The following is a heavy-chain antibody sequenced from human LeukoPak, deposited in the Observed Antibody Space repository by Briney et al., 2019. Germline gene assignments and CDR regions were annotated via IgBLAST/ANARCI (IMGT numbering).Heavy chain of an antibody. J-gene: IGHJ4*02. CDR1: GYSFTSYW. Sequence: GESLKISCKGSGYSFTSYWLGGVRQMPGKGLEWMWIIYPGDSDTRYSPSFQGQVTISADKSISTAYLQWSSLKASDTAMYYCARRVGATKGFFDYWGQGTLVTVSS. D-gene: IGHD1-26*01. CDR3: ARRVGATKGFFDY. CDR2: IYPGDSDT. V-gene: IGHV5-51*01.